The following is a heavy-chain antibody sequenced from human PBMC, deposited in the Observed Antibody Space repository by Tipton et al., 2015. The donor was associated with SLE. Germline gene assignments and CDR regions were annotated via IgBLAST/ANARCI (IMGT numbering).Heavy chain of an antibody. D-gene: IGHD6-13*01. CDR1: GGSISRYY. CDR3: ARSQQLSYMDV. CDR2: IYYSGST. J-gene: IGHJ6*03. Sequence: TLSLTCTVSGGSISRYYWSWIRQPPGKGLEWIGYIYYSGSTNYNPSLKSRVTISVDTSKNQFSLKLSSVTAADTAVYYCARSQQLSYMDVWGKGTTITVSS. V-gene: IGHV4-59*01.